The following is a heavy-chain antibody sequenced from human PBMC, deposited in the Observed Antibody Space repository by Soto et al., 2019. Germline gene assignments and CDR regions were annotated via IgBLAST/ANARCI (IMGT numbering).Heavy chain of an antibody. CDR1: GYTFTSYG. CDR3: AREPPYPSYCSSTSCYGDYFDY. D-gene: IGHD2-2*01. J-gene: IGHJ4*02. CDR2: INAGNGNT. Sequence: ASVKVSCKASGYTFTSYGISWVRQAPGQRLEWMGWINAGNGNTKYSQKFQGRVTITRDTSASTAYMELSSLRSEDTAVYYCAREPPYPSYCSSTSCYGDYFDYWGQGTLVTVSS. V-gene: IGHV1-3*01.